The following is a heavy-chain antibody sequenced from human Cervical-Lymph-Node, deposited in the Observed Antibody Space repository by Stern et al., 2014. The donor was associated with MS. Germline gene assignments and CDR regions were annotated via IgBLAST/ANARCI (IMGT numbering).Heavy chain of an antibody. Sequence: QVQLQESGPGLVKPSQTLSLTCTVSGASMTTGSYYWNWIRQPAGKGVEWIGQIYTSGSPSHRPSPNTRFSLSIAASKNQFSLSLGSVTAADTAVYYCARGDRRLRAFDLWGQGTMVTVSS. J-gene: IGHJ3*01. CDR3: ARGDRRLRAFDL. V-gene: IGHV4-61*02. D-gene: IGHD2-21*02. CDR2: IYTSGSP. CDR1: GASMTTGSYY.